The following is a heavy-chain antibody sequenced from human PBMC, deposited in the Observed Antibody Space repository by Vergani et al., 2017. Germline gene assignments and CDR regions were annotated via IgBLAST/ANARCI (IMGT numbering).Heavy chain of an antibody. Sequence: EVQLVESGGGLVKTGGSLRLSCAASEFTFSTYSMNWVRQAPGKGLEWVSSISSGSTYTFYADSVKDRFTISRDNAKSTLYLHMSSLRAEDTAIYYCARDGEKVGYRRHNYLYFWGQGTLVTVSS. D-gene: IGHD6-25*01. CDR1: EFTFSTYS. CDR3: ARDGEKVGYRRHNYLYF. J-gene: IGHJ4*02. CDR2: ISSGSTYT. V-gene: IGHV3-21*06.